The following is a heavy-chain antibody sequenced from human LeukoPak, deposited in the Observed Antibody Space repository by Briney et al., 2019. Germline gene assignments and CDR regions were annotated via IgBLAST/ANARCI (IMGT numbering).Heavy chain of an antibody. J-gene: IGHJ3*02. CDR3: VRHNIYYGSGSFPRSTPNAFDI. D-gene: IGHD3-10*01. CDR1: GYSFTSYW. Sequence: GESLKISCKGSGYSFTSYWIGWVRQMPGKGLEWMGIIYPGDSDTRYSPSFQGQVTISADKSISTAYLQWSSLKASDTAMYYCVRHNIYYGSGSFPRSTPNAFDIWGQGTMVTVSS. CDR2: IYPGDSDT. V-gene: IGHV5-51*01.